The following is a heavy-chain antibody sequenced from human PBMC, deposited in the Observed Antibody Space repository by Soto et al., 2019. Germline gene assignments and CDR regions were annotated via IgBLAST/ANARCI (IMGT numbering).Heavy chain of an antibody. D-gene: IGHD3-22*01. Sequence: GSLRLSCAASGFTFSSYAMSWVRQAPGKGLEWVSAISGSGGSTYYADSVKGRFTISRDNSKNTLYLQMNSLRAEDTAVYYCAKSYYYDSSGYPHDYWGQGTLVTVSS. CDR3: AKSYYYDSSGYPHDY. CDR2: ISGSGGST. J-gene: IGHJ4*02. V-gene: IGHV3-23*01. CDR1: GFTFSSYA.